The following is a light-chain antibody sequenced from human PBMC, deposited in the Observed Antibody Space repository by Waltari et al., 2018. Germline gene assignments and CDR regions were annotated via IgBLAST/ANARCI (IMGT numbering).Light chain of an antibody. CDR1: SSNIGSNT. J-gene: IGLJ2*01. V-gene: IGLV1-44*01. CDR3: AAWDDSLNGVV. Sequence: QSVLTQPPSASGTPGQRVTIYCSGSSSNIGSNTVNWYQQLPGTAPKLLIYSNNQRPSVVPDRFSGSKSGTSASLAISGLQSEDEADYYCAAWDDSLNGVVFGGGTKLTVL. CDR2: SNN.